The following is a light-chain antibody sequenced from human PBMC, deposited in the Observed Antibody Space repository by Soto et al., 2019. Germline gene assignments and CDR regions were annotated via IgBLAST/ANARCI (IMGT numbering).Light chain of an antibody. CDR2: EVS. J-gene: IGLJ2*01. Sequence: QSALTQPASVSGSPGQSITFSCTGTSSDVGSYDLVSWYQQHPGKAPKLMIYEVSKRPSGISNRFSASKSGNTASLTISGLQAEDEADYYCCSYAGSSTFLVFGGGTKVTVL. CDR3: CSYAGSSTFLV. V-gene: IGLV2-23*02. CDR1: SSDVGSYDL.